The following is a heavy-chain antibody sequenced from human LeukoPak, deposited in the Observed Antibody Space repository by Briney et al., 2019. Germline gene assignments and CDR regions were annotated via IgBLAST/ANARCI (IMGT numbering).Heavy chain of an antibody. J-gene: IGHJ4*02. CDR1: GFTFSSYA. V-gene: IGHV3-23*01. CDR3: WTRYSGNYFHF. Sequence: RTGGSLRLSCAASGFTFSSYAMNWVRQAPGKGLEWVSSISSDGYTDYADSVKSRFTITRDNSKNMLYLQMNSLRVDVTAVDYWWTRYSGNYFHFWGQGTLVTVSA. CDR2: ISSDGYT. D-gene: IGHD1-26*01.